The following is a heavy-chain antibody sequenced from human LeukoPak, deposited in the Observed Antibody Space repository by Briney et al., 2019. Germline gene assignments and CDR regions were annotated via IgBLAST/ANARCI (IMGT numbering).Heavy chain of an antibody. V-gene: IGHV4-4*07. CDR1: GDSISSYL. CDR3: ARDSGYDLS. D-gene: IGHD5-12*01. CDR2: MYTSGNT. Sequence: SETLSLTCTVSGDSISSYLWSWIRQPAGKGLELIGRMYTSGNTIYNPSLKSRVSMSVDTSKNQLSLKVRSVTAADTAVYYCARDSGYDLSWGQGTLVTVSS. J-gene: IGHJ4*02.